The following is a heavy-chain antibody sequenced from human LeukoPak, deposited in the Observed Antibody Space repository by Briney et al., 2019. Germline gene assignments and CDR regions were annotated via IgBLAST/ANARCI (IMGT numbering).Heavy chain of an antibody. CDR2: IYYSGST. CDR1: GGSISSSSYH. V-gene: IGHV4-39*01. CDR3: ARIRLRLIVVVIDNWFDP. J-gene: IGHJ5*02. Sequence: PSETLSLTCTVSGGSISSSSYHWGWIRQPPGKGLEWIGSIYYSGSTYYNPSLKSRVTISVDTSKNQFSLKLSSVTAADTAVYYCARIRLRLIVVVIDNWFDPWGQGTLVTVSS. D-gene: IGHD3-22*01.